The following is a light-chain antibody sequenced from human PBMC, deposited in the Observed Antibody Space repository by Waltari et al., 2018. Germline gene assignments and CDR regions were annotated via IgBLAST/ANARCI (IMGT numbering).Light chain of an antibody. V-gene: IGLV2-14*03. CDR3: GSYTSSDTWI. CDR1: SDDVGGYDH. J-gene: IGLJ2*01. Sequence: QSALTQPASVSGSPGQSITISCTGTSDDVGGYDHVSWYQHPPGKAPKLIIYDVSVRPSVVSNRFSGSRSANTASLAISGLQAEDEAHYYCGSYTSSDTWIFGGGTKLTVL. CDR2: DVS.